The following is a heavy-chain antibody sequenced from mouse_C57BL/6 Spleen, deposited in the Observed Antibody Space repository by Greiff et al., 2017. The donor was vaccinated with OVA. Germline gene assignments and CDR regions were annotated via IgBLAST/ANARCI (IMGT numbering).Heavy chain of an antibody. D-gene: IGHD1-1*01. J-gene: IGHJ3*01. V-gene: IGHV1-69*01. CDR3: ASDYYGSSSPAWFAY. CDR1: GYTFTSYW. Sequence: QVQLKQPGAELVMPGASVKLSCKASGYTFTSYWMHWVKQRPGQGLEWIGEIDPSDSYTNYNQTFKGKSTLTVDKSSSTAYMQLSSLTSEDSAVYYCASDYYGSSSPAWFAYWGQGTLVTVSA. CDR2: IDPSDSYT.